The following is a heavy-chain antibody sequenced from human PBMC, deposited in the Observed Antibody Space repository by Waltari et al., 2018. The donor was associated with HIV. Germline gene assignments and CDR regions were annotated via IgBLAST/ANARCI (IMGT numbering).Heavy chain of an antibody. V-gene: IGHV3-23*01. D-gene: IGHD3-10*02. CDR3: ACSVRGVPYFDY. J-gene: IGHJ4*02. CDR1: GFTFSSYA. Sequence: EVQLLESGGGLVQPGGSLRLSCAASGFTFSSYALRWVRQAPGQGLGWVSAISGSGGSTYYAASLKGRFTISRDNSKNTLYLQMNSLRAEDTAVYYCACSVRGVPYFDYWGQGTLVTVSS. CDR2: ISGSGGST.